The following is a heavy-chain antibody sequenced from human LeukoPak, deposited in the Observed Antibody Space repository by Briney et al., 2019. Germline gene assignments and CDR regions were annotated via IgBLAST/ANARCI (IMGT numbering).Heavy chain of an antibody. Sequence: ETLSLTCTVSGGSISSYYWSWIRQPPGKGLECIGYIYNSGSTNYNPSLKSRVSISVDTSKNQFSLKLSSVTAADTAVYYCAREVAGIQLFDYWGQGTLVTVSS. D-gene: IGHD5-18*01. J-gene: IGHJ4*02. CDR1: GGSISSYY. CDR2: IYNSGST. V-gene: IGHV4-4*08. CDR3: AREVAGIQLFDY.